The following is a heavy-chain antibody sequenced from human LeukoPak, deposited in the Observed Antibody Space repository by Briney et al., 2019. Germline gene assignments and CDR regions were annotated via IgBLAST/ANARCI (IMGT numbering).Heavy chain of an antibody. Sequence: SETLSLTCAVYGESFSGYYWTWIRQPPGKGLEWIWEIIDTGSTKYNSSLKSRVTISVDTSKNQFSLSLDSVTAADTAVYSCARGLASGYPPIPFDYWGQGTLVTVSS. D-gene: IGHD3-3*01. CDR1: GESFSGYY. CDR3: ARGLASGYPPIPFDY. CDR2: IIDTGST. V-gene: IGHV4-34*12. J-gene: IGHJ4*02.